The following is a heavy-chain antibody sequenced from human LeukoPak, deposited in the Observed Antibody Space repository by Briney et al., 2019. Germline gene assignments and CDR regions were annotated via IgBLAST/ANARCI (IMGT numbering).Heavy chain of an antibody. CDR3: ARLTRYGDARV. J-gene: IGHJ4*02. Sequence: SETLCLTCTVSGGSISSTSYYWGWIRQPPGKGLEWIGTIYYSGITYYNPSLKSRVTISVDTSKNQFSLKLTSLTAADTAVYYCARLTRYGDARVWGQGTLVTVSS. CDR2: IYYSGIT. CDR1: GGSISSTSYY. D-gene: IGHD4-17*01. V-gene: IGHV4-39*01.